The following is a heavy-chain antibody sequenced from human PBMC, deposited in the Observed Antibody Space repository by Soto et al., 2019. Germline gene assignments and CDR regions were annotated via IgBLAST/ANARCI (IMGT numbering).Heavy chain of an antibody. CDR3: ARLGETTEPAIGIDY. D-gene: IGHD1-26*01. J-gene: IGHJ4*02. Sequence: SETLSLTCTVSGGSISSYYWSWIRQPPGKGLEWIGYIYYSGSTNYNPSLKSRVTISVDTSKNQFSLKLSSVTAADTAVYYCARLGETTEPAIGIDYWGQGTLVTVSS. CDR1: GGSISSYY. CDR2: IYYSGST. V-gene: IGHV4-59*08.